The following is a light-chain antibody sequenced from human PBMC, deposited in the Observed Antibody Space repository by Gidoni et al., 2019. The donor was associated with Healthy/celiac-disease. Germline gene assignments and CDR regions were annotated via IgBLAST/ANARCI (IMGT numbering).Light chain of an antibody. CDR2: AAS. V-gene: IGKV1-9*01. CDR1: QGISSY. Sequence: DIQLTQSPSFLSASVGDRVTITCRASQGISSYLAWYQQKPGKAPKLLIYAASTLQSGVPSRFSGGGSGTEFTLTISSLQPEDFATYYCQQLNSYPRALTFGGGTKVEIK. J-gene: IGKJ4*01. CDR3: QQLNSYPRALT.